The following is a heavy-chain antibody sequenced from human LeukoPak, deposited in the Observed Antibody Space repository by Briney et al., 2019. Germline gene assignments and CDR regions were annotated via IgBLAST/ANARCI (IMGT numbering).Heavy chain of an antibody. J-gene: IGHJ4*02. CDR3: ARGLRTDSGYDDGEDH. V-gene: IGHV4-4*07. D-gene: IGHD5-12*01. CDR2: IYNIGSP. CDR1: GGSISGYC. Sequence: SETLSLTYTVCGGSISGYCWTWIRQPAGKGLEWIGRIYNIGSPNYNPALKSRVTISVDTSKNQFSLKLSSVTAADSAVYYCARGLRTDSGYDDGEDHWGQGTLVTVSS.